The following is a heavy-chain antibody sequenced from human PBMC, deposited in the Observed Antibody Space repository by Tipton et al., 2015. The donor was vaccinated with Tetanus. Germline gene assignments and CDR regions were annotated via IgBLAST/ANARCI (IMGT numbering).Heavy chain of an antibody. CDR3: ARARNRSSGWYNYYYGMDV. V-gene: IGHV4-34*01. D-gene: IGHD6-19*01. CDR1: GGSFSGYY. Sequence: TLSLTCAVYGGSFSGYYWSWIRQPPGKGLEWIGEINHSGSTNYNPSLKSRVTISVDTSKNQFSLKLSSVTAADTAVYYCARARNRSSGWYNYYYGMDVWGQGTTVTVSS. J-gene: IGHJ6*02. CDR2: INHSGST.